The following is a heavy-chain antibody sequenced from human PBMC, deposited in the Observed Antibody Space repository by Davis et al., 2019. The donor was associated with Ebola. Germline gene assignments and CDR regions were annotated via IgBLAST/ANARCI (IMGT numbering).Heavy chain of an antibody. CDR1: GFTFSSYW. Sequence: GGSLRLSCAASGFTFSSYWMHWVRQAPGKGLEWVAVISYDGSNKYYADSVKGRFTISRDNSKNTLYLQMNSLMAEDTAVYYCAKDPSLESSSEWGQGTLVTVSS. CDR3: AKDPSLESSSE. J-gene: IGHJ4*02. CDR2: ISYDGSNK. V-gene: IGHV3-30*18. D-gene: IGHD6-13*01.